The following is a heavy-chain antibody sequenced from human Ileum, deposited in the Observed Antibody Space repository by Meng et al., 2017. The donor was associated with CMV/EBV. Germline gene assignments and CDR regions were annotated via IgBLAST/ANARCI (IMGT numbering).Heavy chain of an antibody. D-gene: IGHD1-1*01. CDR1: GDSGSSSTAA. V-gene: IGHV6-1*01. J-gene: IGHJ4*02. Sequence: ISGDSGSSSTAAWNWLRQSPSRGLEWLGRTFYRSKWTNDYAVSVQGRITITPDISKNQFSLQLNSVTPDDTAVYYCARIAWNVAAFWGQGTLVTVSS. CDR3: ARIAWNVAAF. CDR2: TFYRSKWTN.